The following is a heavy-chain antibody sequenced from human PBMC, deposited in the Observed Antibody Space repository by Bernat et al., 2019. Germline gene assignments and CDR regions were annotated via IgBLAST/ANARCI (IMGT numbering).Heavy chain of an antibody. CDR1: GFTFSSYS. D-gene: IGHD6-6*01. V-gene: IGHV3-21*01. CDR3: ARPGYSSSSLDAFDI. Sequence: EVQLVESGGGLVKPGGSLRLSCAASGFTFSSYSMNWVRQAPGKGLEWVSSISSSSSSYIYYADSVKGRFTISRDNAKNSLYLQMNSLRAEDTAVYYCARPGYSSSSLDAFDIWGQGTMVTVSS. CDR2: ISSSSSSYI. J-gene: IGHJ3*02.